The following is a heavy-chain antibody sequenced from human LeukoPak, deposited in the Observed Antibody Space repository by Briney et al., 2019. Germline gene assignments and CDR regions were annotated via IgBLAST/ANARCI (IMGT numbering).Heavy chain of an antibody. Sequence: SDTLTLTCTVSGDSITTNHWSWIRQPAGKGLEWISRIRFNGNTDYNPSLKSRLTTSIDTPRNQFSLKLHSVTAADTAVYYCARDRGGNSWYNWYDAWGQGTLVTVSS. V-gene: IGHV4-4*07. D-gene: IGHD2/OR15-2a*01. J-gene: IGHJ5*02. CDR3: ARDRGGNSWYNWYDA. CDR1: GDSITTNH. CDR2: IRFNGNT.